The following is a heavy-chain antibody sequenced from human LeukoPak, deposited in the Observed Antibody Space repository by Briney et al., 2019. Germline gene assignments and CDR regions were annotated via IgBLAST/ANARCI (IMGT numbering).Heavy chain of an antibody. CDR1: GGSISSYY. J-gene: IGHJ6*02. Sequence: SETLSLTCTVSGGSISSYYWSWIRQPPGKGLEWIGYIYYSGSTNYNPSLKSRVAISVDTSKNQFSLKLSSVTAADTAVYYCARDHYYGMDVWGQGTTVTVSS. CDR2: IYYSGST. CDR3: ARDHYYGMDV. V-gene: IGHV4-59*01.